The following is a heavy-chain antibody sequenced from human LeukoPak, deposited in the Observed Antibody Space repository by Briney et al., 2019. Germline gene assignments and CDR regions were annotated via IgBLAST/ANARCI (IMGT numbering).Heavy chain of an antibody. Sequence: GGSLRLSCAASGFTFSSYAMSWVRQAPGKGLEWVSTVSDSGGSTYYADSVKGRFTISRDNSKNTLYLQLNSLRADDTAVYYCAKVGPSEWQQLHDYDAVDIWGQGTMVTVSS. CDR1: GFTFSSYA. V-gene: IGHV3-23*01. D-gene: IGHD6-13*01. J-gene: IGHJ3*02. CDR3: AKVGPSEWQQLHDYDAVDI. CDR2: VSDSGGST.